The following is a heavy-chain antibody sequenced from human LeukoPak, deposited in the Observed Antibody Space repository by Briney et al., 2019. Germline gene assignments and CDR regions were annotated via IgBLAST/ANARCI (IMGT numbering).Heavy chain of an antibody. J-gene: IGHJ3*02. CDR2: IVVGSGNT. D-gene: IGHD5-18*01. CDR1: GFTFTSSA. Sequence: ASVKVSCKASGFTFTSSAMQWVRQARGQRLEWIGWIVVGSGNTNYAQKFQERVTITRDMSTSTAYMELSSLRSEDKAVYYCAADRVQLRAFDIWGQGTMVTVSS. V-gene: IGHV1-58*02. CDR3: AADRVQLRAFDI.